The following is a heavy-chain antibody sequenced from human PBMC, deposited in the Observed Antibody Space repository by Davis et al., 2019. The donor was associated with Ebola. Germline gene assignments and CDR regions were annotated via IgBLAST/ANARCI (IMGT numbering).Heavy chain of an antibody. CDR2: VIPVFGTT. D-gene: IGHD1-26*01. Sequence: SVKVSCKASVFTFSSYTITWVRQAPGQGLEWMGWVIPVFGTTNYVQKFQGRVTLTADESTSTAYMELTNLRSDDTAVYYCAREVGETKLDQWGQGTLVTVSS. CDR1: VFTFSSYT. V-gene: IGHV1-69*13. J-gene: IGHJ4*02. CDR3: AREVGETKLDQ.